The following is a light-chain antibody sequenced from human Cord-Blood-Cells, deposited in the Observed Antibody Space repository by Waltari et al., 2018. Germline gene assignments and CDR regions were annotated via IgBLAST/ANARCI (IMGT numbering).Light chain of an antibody. Sequence: QSALTQPASVSGSPGQSITISCTGPSSDVGGYQYVSWYQQHPGKAPKLMIYEVSNRPSGVSNRFSGSKSGNTASLTISGLQAEDEADYYCSSYTSSSTLVFGGGTKLTVL. CDR1: SSDVGGYQY. CDR3: SSYTSSSTLV. V-gene: IGLV2-14*01. J-gene: IGLJ2*01. CDR2: EVS.